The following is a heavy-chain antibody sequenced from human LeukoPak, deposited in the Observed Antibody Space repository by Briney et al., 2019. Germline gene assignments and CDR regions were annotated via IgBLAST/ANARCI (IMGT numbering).Heavy chain of an antibody. CDR1: GASISSGGYF. Sequence: SQTLSLTCTVSGASISSGGYFWSWIRQLPGKGLEWIGYIYYTGGTFYNPSLKSRVTISIDTSKNQISLKLSSVTAADTAVYYCASSEATTTPPLYGMGVWGQGTTVTVSS. CDR3: ASSEATTTPPLYGMGV. D-gene: IGHD5-12*01. J-gene: IGHJ6*02. CDR2: IYYTGGT. V-gene: IGHV4-31*03.